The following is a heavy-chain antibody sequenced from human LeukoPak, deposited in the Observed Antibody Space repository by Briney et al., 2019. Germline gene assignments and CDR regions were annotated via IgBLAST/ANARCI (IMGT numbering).Heavy chain of an antibody. CDR1: GFTVSSNY. V-gene: IGHV3-53*01. Sequence: GGSLRLSCAASGFTVSSNYMSWVRQAPGKGLEWVSVIYSGGSTYYADSVKGRFTISRDNSKNTLYLQMNSLRAEDTAVYYCARDIGTAMEHFDYWGQGTLVTVSS. CDR2: IYSGGST. D-gene: IGHD5-18*01. J-gene: IGHJ4*02. CDR3: ARDIGTAMEHFDY.